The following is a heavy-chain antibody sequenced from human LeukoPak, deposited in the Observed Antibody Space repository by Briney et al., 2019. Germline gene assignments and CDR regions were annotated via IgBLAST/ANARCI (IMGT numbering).Heavy chain of an antibody. CDR3: AKARSSGWDTYYFDY. CDR2: ISGDGGST. D-gene: IGHD6-19*01. CDR1: GFTFDDYA. V-gene: IGHV3-43*02. J-gene: IGHJ4*02. Sequence: PGGSLRLSCAASGFTFDDYAMHWVRQAPGKGLEWVSLISGDGGSTYYADSVKGRFTISRDNSKNSLYLQMNSLRTEDTALYYCAKARSSGWDTYYFDYWGQGTLVTVSS.